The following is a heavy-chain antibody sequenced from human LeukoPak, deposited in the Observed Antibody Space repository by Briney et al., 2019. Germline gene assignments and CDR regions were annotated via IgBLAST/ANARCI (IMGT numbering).Heavy chain of an antibody. CDR1: GGSISTSNYY. J-gene: IGHJ4*02. CDR2: VFYIGST. V-gene: IGHV4-61*05. D-gene: IGHD6-13*01. Sequence: SETLSLTCTVSGGSISTSNYYWDWIRQPPGKGLEWIGYVFYIGSTNYNPSLKSRVTLSVDTSKNQFSLNLRSVTAADTAVYYCARGPFRDSSSWYYFDYWGQGTLVTVSS. CDR3: ARGPFRDSSSWYYFDY.